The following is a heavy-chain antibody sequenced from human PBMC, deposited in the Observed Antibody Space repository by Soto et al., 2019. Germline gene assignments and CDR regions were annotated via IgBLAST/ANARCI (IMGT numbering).Heavy chain of an antibody. J-gene: IGHJ4*02. V-gene: IGHV3-23*01. CDR3: AKAGFSSGWSPSYFDY. D-gene: IGHD6-19*01. CDR1: GFTFSSYA. CDR2: MSGTGGST. Sequence: LRLSCAASGFTFSSYAMNWVRQAPGKGLEWVSAMSGTGGSTYYADSVKGRFTISRDNSKNTLYLQMNSLRVEDTAVFYCAKAGFSSGWSPSYFDYWGQGTLVTVSS.